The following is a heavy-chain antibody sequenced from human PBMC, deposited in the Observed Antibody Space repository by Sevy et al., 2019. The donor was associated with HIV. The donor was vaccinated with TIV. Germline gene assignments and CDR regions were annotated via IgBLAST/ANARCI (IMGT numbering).Heavy chain of an antibody. J-gene: IGHJ4*02. CDR1: GYTFTGQN. V-gene: IGHV1-2*02. D-gene: IGHD5-18*01. CDR3: SRDLRLRGYSYGCFDY. CDR2: INPNSGNT. Sequence: ASVKVSCKASGYTFTGQNIHWVRQAPGQGLEWMGWINPNSGNTTYAQEFQGRVTMTRDTSISTAYMELSGLKSDDTAVYYCSRDLRLRGYSYGCFDYWGQGTLVTVSS.